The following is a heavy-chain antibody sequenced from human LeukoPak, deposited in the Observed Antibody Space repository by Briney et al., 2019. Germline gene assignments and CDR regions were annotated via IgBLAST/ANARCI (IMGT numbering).Heavy chain of an antibody. CDR1: GGSISSSNYN. J-gene: IGHJ4*02. Sequence: SETLSLTCTVSGGSISSSNYNWGWIRQPPGKGLEWIGSIYYSGSTYYNPSLMSRVTISVDTSKNQFSLKLNSVTAADTAVYYCARGAWATRLASWGLGTPVIVSS. D-gene: IGHD2-15*01. V-gene: IGHV4-39*02. CDR2: IYYSGST. CDR3: ARGAWATRLAS.